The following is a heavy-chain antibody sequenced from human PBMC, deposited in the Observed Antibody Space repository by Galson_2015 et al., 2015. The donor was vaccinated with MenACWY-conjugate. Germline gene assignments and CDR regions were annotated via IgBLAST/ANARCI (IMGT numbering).Heavy chain of an antibody. J-gene: IGHJ4*02. CDR2: INGDGRVT. CDR3: ARDRVYGSGSSDH. CDR1: AVSAFTFSNYW. Sequence: SLRLSCAVSAVSAFTFSNYWMHWVRQVPGKGLVWLSRINGDGRVTNYADSVRGRFTISRDNAKNTLYLQMNSLRAEDTAIYYCARDRVYGSGSSDHWGQGTLVTVSS. V-gene: IGHV3-74*01. D-gene: IGHD3-10*01.